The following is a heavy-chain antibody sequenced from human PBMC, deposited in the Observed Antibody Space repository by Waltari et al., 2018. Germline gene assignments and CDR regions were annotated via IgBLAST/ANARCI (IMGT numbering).Heavy chain of an antibody. CDR2: IYYSGST. V-gene: IGHV4-39*01. CDR1: GGSISSSSYY. CDR3: ASTVYYDSSGWTYYFDY. D-gene: IGHD3-22*01. J-gene: IGHJ4*02. Sequence: QLQLQESGPGLVKPSETLSLTCTVSGGSISSSSYYCGWIRQPPGTGLEWIGSIYYSGSTYYNPSLKSRVTISVDTSKNQFSLKLSSVTAADTAVYYCASTVYYDSSGWTYYFDYWGQGTLVTVSS.